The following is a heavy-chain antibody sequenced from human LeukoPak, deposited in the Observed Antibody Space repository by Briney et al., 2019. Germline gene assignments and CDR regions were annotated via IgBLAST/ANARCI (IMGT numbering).Heavy chain of an antibody. J-gene: IGHJ3*02. V-gene: IGHV3-21*01. CDR2: ISSSYI. CDR3: ARAVGTARDAFDI. D-gene: IGHD1-1*01. CDR1: GFTFSSYS. Sequence: GGSLRLSCAASGFTFSSYSMNWVRQAPGKGLEWVSSISSSYIYYADSVKGRFTISRDNAKNSLYLQMNSLRAEDTAVYYCARAVGTARDAFDIWGQGTMVTVSS.